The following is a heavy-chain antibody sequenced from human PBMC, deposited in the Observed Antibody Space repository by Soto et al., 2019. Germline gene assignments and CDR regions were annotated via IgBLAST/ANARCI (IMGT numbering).Heavy chain of an antibody. D-gene: IGHD6-19*01. CDR3: ARGLGGWPDYYYMDV. CDR2: IYSGGST. CDR1: GFTVSSNY. Sequence: EVQLVESGGGLVQPGGSLRLSCAASGFTVSSNYMSWVRQAPGKGLEWVSVIYSGGSTYYADSVKGRFTISRHNSKNSLYLQMNSLRAEDPAVYYCARGLGGWPDYYYMDVWGKGTTVTVSS. V-gene: IGHV3-53*04. J-gene: IGHJ6*03.